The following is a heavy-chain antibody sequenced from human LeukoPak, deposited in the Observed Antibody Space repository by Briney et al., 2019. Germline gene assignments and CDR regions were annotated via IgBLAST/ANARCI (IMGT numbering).Heavy chain of an antibody. CDR2: IYHSRST. D-gene: IGHD3-9*01. V-gene: IGHV4-4*02. CDR1: GASINTSNW. J-gene: IGHJ4*02. Sequence: PSETLSLTCAVSGASINTSNWWSWVRQPPGKGLEWIGEIYHSRSTNYNPSLGGRVPMSVDKSKNQFSLKLTSVTAADTAVYYCARDYDVLSGNYFDCWGQGTLVTVSS. CDR3: ARDYDVLSGNYFDC.